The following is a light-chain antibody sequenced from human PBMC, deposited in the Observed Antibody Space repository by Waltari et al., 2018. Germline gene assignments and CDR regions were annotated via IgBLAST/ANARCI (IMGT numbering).Light chain of an antibody. V-gene: IGKV3-20*01. J-gene: IGKJ4*01. CDR3: QQYGSSPLT. Sequence: ENVLTQSPGTLSLSPGERASLSCRASQSVSSLYLAGYQQKPGQAPRLLIYSTSSRATGIPDRFSGSGSGTDFTLTISRLEAEDFAVYYCQQYGSSPLTFGGGTKVEIK. CDR1: QSVSSLY. CDR2: STS.